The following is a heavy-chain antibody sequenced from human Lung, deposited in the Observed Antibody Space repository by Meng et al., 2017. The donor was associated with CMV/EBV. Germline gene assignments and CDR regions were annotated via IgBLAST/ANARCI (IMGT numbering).Heavy chain of an antibody. V-gene: IGHV3-21*01. CDR2: ITGDSTYK. CDR3: ARDSDDYDFWSAYYTDAFDF. CDR1: GFTFGSHS. J-gene: IGHJ3*01. D-gene: IGHD3-3*01. Sequence: ESLKISXAASGFTFGSHSMNLVRQAPGKGLELVSSITGDSTYKHYADSLKGRFTIFRDNAKNSLYLQMNSLRAEDTAVYYCARDSDDYDFWSAYYTDAFDFWGQGTMVTVSS.